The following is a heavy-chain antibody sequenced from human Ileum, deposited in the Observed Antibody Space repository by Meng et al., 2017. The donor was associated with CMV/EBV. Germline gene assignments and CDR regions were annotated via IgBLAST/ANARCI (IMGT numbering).Heavy chain of an antibody. J-gene: IGHJ5*02. CDR3: ARCTPYSDFVRGGYDP. CDR2: ISAYNGDT. CDR1: GFPFSSYG. V-gene: IGHV1-18*03. D-gene: IGHD1-26*01. Sequence: ASVKVSCKASGFPFSSYGFSWVRQAPGQGLEWVGWISAYNGDTIYAPKLQGRLTLTTDTSSSTAYMELKSLRSDDMGVYFCARCTPYSDFVRGGYDPWGQGTLVTVSS.